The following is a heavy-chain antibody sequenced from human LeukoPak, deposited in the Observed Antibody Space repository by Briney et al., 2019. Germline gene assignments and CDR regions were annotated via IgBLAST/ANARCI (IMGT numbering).Heavy chain of an antibody. Sequence: GGSLRLSCAASGFTFSSYSMNWVRQAPGKGLEWVSSISSSSSYIYYADSVKGRFTISRDNARNSLYLQMNTLRAEDTAVYYCARDGTGFSSGMGVWGQGTTVTVSS. D-gene: IGHD7-27*01. CDR1: GFTFSSYS. V-gene: IGHV3-21*06. J-gene: IGHJ6*02. CDR2: ISSSSSYI. CDR3: ARDGTGFSSGMGV.